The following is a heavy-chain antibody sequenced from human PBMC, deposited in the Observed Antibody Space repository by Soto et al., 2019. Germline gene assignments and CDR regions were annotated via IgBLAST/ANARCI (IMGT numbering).Heavy chain of an antibody. D-gene: IGHD4-17*01. CDR1: GYTFTGYY. Sequence: ASVKVSCKASGYTFTGYYMHWVRQAPGQGLEWMGWINPNSGGTNYAQKFQGRVTMTRDTSISTAYMELSRLRSDDTAVYYCAREMGVTTVTPLAGMDVWGQGTTVTVSS. CDR3: AREMGVTTVTPLAGMDV. J-gene: IGHJ6*02. CDR2: INPNSGGT. V-gene: IGHV1-2*02.